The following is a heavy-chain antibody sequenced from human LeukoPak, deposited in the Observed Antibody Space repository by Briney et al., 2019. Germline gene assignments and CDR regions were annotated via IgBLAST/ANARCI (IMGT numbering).Heavy chain of an antibody. V-gene: IGHV3-23*01. J-gene: IGHJ6*02. Sequence: GGSLRLSCAVSGFTFSSHAMSWVRQAPGKGLEWVSAISGNGGSTYYADSVKGRFTISRDNAENSLFLQMSSLRAEDTAVYYCARAMHRGVILEDYYYGLDVWGQGTTVTVSS. CDR2: ISGNGGST. CDR3: ARAMHRGVILEDYYYGLDV. CDR1: GFTFSSHA. D-gene: IGHD3-10*01.